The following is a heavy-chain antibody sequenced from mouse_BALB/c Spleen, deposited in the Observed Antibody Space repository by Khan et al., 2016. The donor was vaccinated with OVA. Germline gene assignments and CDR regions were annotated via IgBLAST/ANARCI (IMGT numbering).Heavy chain of an antibody. V-gene: IGHV2-9*02. Sequence: QVQLKESGPGLVAPSQSLSITCTVSGFSLTSYGIHWVRQLPGKGLEWLGIIWAGGSTNYNSALMSRLSISKDNSRSQVFLKMNSLQTDSTAMYFCARDRESDYFDYWGQGTTLTVSS. CDR1: GFSLTSYG. CDR3: ARDRESDYFDY. CDR2: IWAGGST. J-gene: IGHJ2*01.